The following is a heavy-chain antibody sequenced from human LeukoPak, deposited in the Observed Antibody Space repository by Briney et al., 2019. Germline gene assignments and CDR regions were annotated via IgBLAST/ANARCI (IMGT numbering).Heavy chain of an antibody. Sequence: GGSLRLSCSASGFTFSSYAMHWVRQAPGKGLEYVSAISSNGGSTYYADSVKGRFTISRDNSRNTLYLQMSSLRAEDTAVYYCVKEDSSSWYGNWFDPWGQGTLVTVSS. D-gene: IGHD6-13*01. CDR1: GFTFSSYA. V-gene: IGHV3-64D*06. CDR2: ISSNGGST. J-gene: IGHJ5*02. CDR3: VKEDSSSWYGNWFDP.